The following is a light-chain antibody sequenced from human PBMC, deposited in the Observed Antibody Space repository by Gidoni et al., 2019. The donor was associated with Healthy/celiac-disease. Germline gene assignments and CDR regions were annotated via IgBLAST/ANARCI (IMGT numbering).Light chain of an antibody. V-gene: IGKV3-20*01. J-gene: IGKJ5*01. CDR3: QQYGSSPSPT. Sequence: EIVLTQSPGTLSLSPGERATLSCRASQSVSSSYLVWYQQKPGQAPRLLIYGASSRATGIPDRFSGSGSGTDFTLTISRLEPEDFAVYYCQQYGSSPSPTFXQXTRLEIK. CDR1: QSVSSSY. CDR2: GAS.